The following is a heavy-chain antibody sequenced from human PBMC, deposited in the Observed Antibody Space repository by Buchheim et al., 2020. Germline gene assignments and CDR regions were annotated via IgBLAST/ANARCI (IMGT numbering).Heavy chain of an antibody. Sequence: QVQLVESGGGVVQPGRSLTLSCAASGFTFRSHAMHWVRQAPGKGLEWVAAISHDGGNKDYADSVKGRFTISRDNRRNTLFLQMNSLRAEDTAVYCCAKYYDDILTHYKYFDKWGQGTL. CDR2: ISHDGGNK. CDR1: GFTFRSHA. V-gene: IGHV3-30*18. CDR3: AKYYDDILTHYKYFDK. D-gene: IGHD3-9*01. J-gene: IGHJ4*02.